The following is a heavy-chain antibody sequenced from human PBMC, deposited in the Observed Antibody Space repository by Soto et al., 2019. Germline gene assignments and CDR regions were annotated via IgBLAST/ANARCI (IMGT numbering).Heavy chain of an antibody. Sequence: ASVKVSCKVSGYTLTELSMHWVRQAPGKGLEWMGGFDPEDGETIYAQKFQGRVTMTEDTSTDTAYMELSSLRSEDTAVYYCAREVKGCTNAVCYGIDIWGQGTMVTVSS. J-gene: IGHJ3*02. CDR1: GYTLTELS. CDR3: AREVKGCTNAVCYGIDI. V-gene: IGHV1-24*01. D-gene: IGHD2-8*01. CDR2: FDPEDGET.